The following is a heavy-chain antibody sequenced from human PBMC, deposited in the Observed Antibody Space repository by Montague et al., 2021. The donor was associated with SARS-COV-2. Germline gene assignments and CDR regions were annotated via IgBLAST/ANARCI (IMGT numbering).Heavy chain of an antibody. CDR2: INQSGRT. CDR1: GGSFSGYY. Sequence: SETLSLTCAVYGGSFSGYYWSWIRQPPEKGLEWIGEINQSGRTNNNPSLKSRVIISVDTSKNQFSLKLSSVTAADTAVYYCARRGSSVWEVTVSAELDYWGQGILSLSPQ. CDR3: ARRGSSVWEVTVSAELDY. D-gene: IGHD3-10*01. V-gene: IGHV4-34*01. J-gene: IGHJ4*02.